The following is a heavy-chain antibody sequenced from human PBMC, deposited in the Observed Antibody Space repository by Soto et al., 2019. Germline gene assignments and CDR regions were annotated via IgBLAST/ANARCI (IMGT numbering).Heavy chain of an antibody. CDR3: ARVFVVGYYFDY. CDR2: IYYSGST. Sequence: QVQLQESGPGLVKPSQTLSLTCTVSGGSISSGDYYWSWIRQPPGKGLEWIGYIYYSGSTYYNPSLKSRXXIXVXMSKTQFSLKLSSVTAADTAVYYCARVFVVGYYFDYWGQGTLVTVSS. CDR1: GGSISSGDYY. J-gene: IGHJ4*02. V-gene: IGHV4-30-4*01. D-gene: IGHD3-10*01.